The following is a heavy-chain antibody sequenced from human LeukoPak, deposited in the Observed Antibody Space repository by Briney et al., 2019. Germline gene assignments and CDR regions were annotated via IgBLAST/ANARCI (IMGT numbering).Heavy chain of an antibody. Sequence: ASVKVSCKASGYTFTGYYMHWVRQAPGQGLEWMGWINPKSGGTNYAQTFQGRVTVTRDTSITTAYMELSRLRSDDTAVYYCARASGSYWWFDSWGQGTLVTVSS. CDR1: GYTFTGYY. J-gene: IGHJ5*01. D-gene: IGHD1-26*01. CDR2: INPKSGGT. CDR3: ARASGSYWWFDS. V-gene: IGHV1-2*02.